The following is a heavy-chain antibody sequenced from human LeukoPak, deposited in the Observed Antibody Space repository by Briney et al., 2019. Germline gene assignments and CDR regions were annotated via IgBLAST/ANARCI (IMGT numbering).Heavy chain of an antibody. D-gene: IGHD3-16*01. J-gene: IGHJ1*01. Sequence: GFLRLSCAASGFTVSTSYMTWVRQAPGKGLEWVSVIYSGGVTYYADSVKGRFTVSRDNSKNTLYLQMHTLRAEDTAVYYCARGAFGGGYFQHWGQGTLVTVSS. CDR2: IYSGGVT. CDR1: GFTVSTSY. CDR3: ARGAFGGGYFQH. V-gene: IGHV3-66*01.